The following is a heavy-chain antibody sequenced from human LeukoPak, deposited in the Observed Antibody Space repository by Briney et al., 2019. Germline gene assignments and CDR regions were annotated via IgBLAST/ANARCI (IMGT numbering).Heavy chain of an antibody. CDR1: GYTFTSYY. V-gene: IGHV1-69*05. D-gene: IGHD6-19*01. J-gene: IGHJ4*02. Sequence: SVKVSCKASGYTFTSYYMHWVRQAPGQGLEWMGRIIPIFGTANYAQKFQGRVTITTDESTSTAYMELSSLRSEDTAVYYCARGGSGWYDYWGQGTLVTVSS. CDR2: IIPIFGTA. CDR3: ARGGSGWYDY.